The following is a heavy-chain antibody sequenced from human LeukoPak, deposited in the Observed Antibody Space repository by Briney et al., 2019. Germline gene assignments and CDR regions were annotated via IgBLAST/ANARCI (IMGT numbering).Heavy chain of an antibody. CDR1: GGSFSGYY. Sequence: SETLSLTCAVYGGSFSGYYWSWIRQPPGKGLEWIGEINHSGSTNYNPSLKSRVTISVDTSKNQFSLKLNSVTAADTAVYYCARHLAGRIFTFDYWGQGTLVTVSS. D-gene: IGHD6-19*01. CDR3: ARHLAGRIFTFDY. CDR2: INHSGST. V-gene: IGHV4-34*01. J-gene: IGHJ4*02.